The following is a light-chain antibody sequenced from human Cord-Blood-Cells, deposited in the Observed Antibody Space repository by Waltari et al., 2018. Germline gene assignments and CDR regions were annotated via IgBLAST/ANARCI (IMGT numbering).Light chain of an antibody. J-gene: IGLJ3*02. V-gene: IGLV9-49*01. CDR3: GADHGSGSNFVSV. Sequence: QPVLTQPPSASASLGASVTLTCTLSSGYSNYKVDWYQPRPGQGPRFVMRVGTGGIVGSKGDGIPDRFSVLGSGLNRYLTIKNIQEEDESDYHCGADHGSGSNFVSVFGGGTKLTVL. CDR2: VGTGGIVG. CDR1: SGYSNYK.